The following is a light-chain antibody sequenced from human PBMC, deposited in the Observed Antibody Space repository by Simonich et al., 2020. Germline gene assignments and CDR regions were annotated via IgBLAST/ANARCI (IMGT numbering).Light chain of an antibody. CDR2: TAS. CDR1: QSISSY. CDR3: QQSYSTPWT. J-gene: IGKJ1*01. Sequence: IQMTQSPSSLSASLGDRVTITCRASQSISSYLNWYKQKPGKAPKLLIYTASSLPSGVPSRFSGSGSGTDFTLTISSLQPEDFATYYCQQSYSTPWTFGQGTKVEIE. V-gene: IGKV1-39*01.